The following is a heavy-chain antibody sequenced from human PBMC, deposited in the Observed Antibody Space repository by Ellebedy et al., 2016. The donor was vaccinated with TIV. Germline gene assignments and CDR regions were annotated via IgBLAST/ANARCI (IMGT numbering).Heavy chain of an antibody. CDR3: AKSVDTAMVYFDY. J-gene: IGHJ4*02. V-gene: IGHV3-23*01. Sequence: GGSLRLSCAASGFSFSNYAMSWVRQAPGKGLEWVSSISGSGVSTFYADSVKGRFTIFRDNSKNTLYLQMNSLRAEDTAVYYCAKSVDTAMVYFDYWGQGTLVTVSS. CDR2: ISGSGVST. CDR1: GFSFSNYA. D-gene: IGHD5-18*01.